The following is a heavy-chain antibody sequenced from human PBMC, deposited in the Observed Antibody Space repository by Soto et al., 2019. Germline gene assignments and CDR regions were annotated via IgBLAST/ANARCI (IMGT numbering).Heavy chain of an antibody. D-gene: IGHD6-19*01. J-gene: IGHJ4*02. V-gene: IGHV4-34*01. CDR1: GGSFSGYY. CDR2: INHSGST. Sequence: QVQLQQWGAGLLKPSETLSLTCAVYGGSFSGYYWSWIRQPPGKGLEWIGEINHSGSTNYNPSLKSRVTISVDTSKNQFSLKLSSVTAADTAVYYCARGPKGQWLVHYFDYWGQGTLVTVSS. CDR3: ARGPKGQWLVHYFDY.